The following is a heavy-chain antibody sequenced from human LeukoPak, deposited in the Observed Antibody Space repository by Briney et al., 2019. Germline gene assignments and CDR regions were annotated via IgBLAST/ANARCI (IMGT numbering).Heavy chain of an antibody. D-gene: IGHD1-1*01. CDR1: GFTFSIYG. CDR2: ISGGGENT. Sequence: GGSLRLSCAASGFTFSIYGMSWVRQAPGEGLEWVSTISGGGENTHYADSVKGRFTVSRDNSKNTMYLQMNSLRGDDTALYYCTKDVGPGYDWFDPWGQGTQVTVSS. V-gene: IGHV3-23*01. CDR3: TKDVGPGYDWFDP. J-gene: IGHJ5*02.